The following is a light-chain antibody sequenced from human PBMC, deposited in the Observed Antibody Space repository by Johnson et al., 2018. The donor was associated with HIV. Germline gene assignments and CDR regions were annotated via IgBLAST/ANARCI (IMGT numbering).Light chain of an antibody. CDR1: SSNIGNNY. CDR3: GTWDTSLGAQYV. J-gene: IGLJ1*01. V-gene: IGLV1-51*01. CDR2: DNN. Sequence: QSVLTQPPSVSAAPGQKVTISCSGSSSNIGNNYVSSYQQLPGTAPKLLIYDNNTRPSGIPDRLSGSKSGPSATLGITGLQPGDEAYYYCGTWDTSLGAQYVFGSGTKVTVL.